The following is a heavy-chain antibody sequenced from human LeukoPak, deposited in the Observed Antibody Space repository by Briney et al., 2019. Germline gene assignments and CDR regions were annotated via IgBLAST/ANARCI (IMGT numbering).Heavy chain of an antibody. D-gene: IGHD2-21*02. Sequence: SGPTLVKPTHTLTLTCTFSGFSLSTSGVGVAWIRQPTGKALEWFALVYWDDDKRYNPTLKSRLTITKDTSKNQVVLTMTNMDPVDTATYFCAHFTLPVTENIWFDPWGQGTLVTVSS. CDR2: VYWDDDK. CDR3: AHFTLPVTENIWFDP. CDR1: GFSLSTSGVG. V-gene: IGHV2-5*02. J-gene: IGHJ5*02.